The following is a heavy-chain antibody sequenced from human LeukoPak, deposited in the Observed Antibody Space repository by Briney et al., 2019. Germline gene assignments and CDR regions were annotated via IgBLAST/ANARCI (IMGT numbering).Heavy chain of an antibody. CDR2: ITNDGSST. V-gene: IGHV3-74*01. Sequence: GGSLRLSCAASGLTFSSHWMHWVRQAPGEGLVWVSRITNDGSSTTYADSVKGRFTISRDNAKNMLYLQVNSLRAEDTAVYYCARNLHPSFDYWGQGTLVTVSS. CDR3: ARNLHPSFDY. J-gene: IGHJ4*02. CDR1: GLTFSSHW.